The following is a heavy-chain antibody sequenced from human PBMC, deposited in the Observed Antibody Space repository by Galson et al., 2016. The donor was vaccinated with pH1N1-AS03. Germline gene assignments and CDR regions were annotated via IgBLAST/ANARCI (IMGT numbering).Heavy chain of an antibody. Sequence: SLRLSCADSGFTFRTFSIYWVRQAPGKGLEYVSGISDNGINTYYADPVKARFTISRDKSKNTVYLQMSSLRTEDTAVYYCIKEGNRLQSRRSDAFDIWGRGTMVTVSS. V-gene: IGHV3-64D*06. J-gene: IGHJ3*02. D-gene: IGHD5-18*01. CDR2: ISDNGINT. CDR3: IKEGNRLQSRRSDAFDI. CDR1: GFTFRTFS.